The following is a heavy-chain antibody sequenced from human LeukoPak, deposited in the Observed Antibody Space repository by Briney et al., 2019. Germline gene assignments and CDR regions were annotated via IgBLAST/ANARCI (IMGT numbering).Heavy chain of an antibody. V-gene: IGHV4-39*07. CDR3: ARDEGSGYFSLFDY. J-gene: IGHJ4*02. CDR1: SGSVSSSTYY. CDR2: IYYTGST. D-gene: IGHD3-9*01. Sequence: SETLSLSCTVSSGSVSSSTYYWGWIRQSPGKGLEWIGSIYYTGSTYYNPSLKSRVTISIDTSKNQFSLKLNSVTAADTAIYFCARDEGSGYFSLFDYWGQGTLVTVSS.